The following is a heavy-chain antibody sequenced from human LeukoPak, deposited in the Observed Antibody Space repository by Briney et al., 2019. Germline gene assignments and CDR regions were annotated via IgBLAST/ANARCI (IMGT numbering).Heavy chain of an antibody. CDR3: ATKQWLAPPPDS. Sequence: QPGGSLRLSCAASGFTFSKYWMLWVRQAPGKGLESVSRINTDGTVTTYADSVKGRLTVSRDNADNTMFLQMNSVRDEDTAVYYCATKQWLAPPPDSWGQGTPVTVSS. J-gene: IGHJ4*02. D-gene: IGHD6-19*01. CDR2: INTDGTVT. V-gene: IGHV3-74*01. CDR1: GFTFSKYW.